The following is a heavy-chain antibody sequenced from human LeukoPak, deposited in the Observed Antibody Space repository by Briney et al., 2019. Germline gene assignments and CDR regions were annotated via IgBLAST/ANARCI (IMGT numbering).Heavy chain of an antibody. Sequence: ASVKVSCKASGYTFTTLDINWVRQATGQGLEWMGWINPNSGNRGYAQKFQGRVTITRDTSISTAYMELSSLRDEDTAVYYCARAGGSGSPLGGHYYYGMDVWGQGTTVTVSS. CDR1: GYTFTTLD. V-gene: IGHV1-8*03. D-gene: IGHD3-10*01. CDR3: ARAGGSGSPLGGHYYYGMDV. J-gene: IGHJ6*02. CDR2: INPNSGNR.